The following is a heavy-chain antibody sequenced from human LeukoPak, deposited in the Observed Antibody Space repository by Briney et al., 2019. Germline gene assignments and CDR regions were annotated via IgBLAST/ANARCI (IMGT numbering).Heavy chain of an antibody. D-gene: IGHD1-14*01. J-gene: IGHJ4*02. V-gene: IGHV1-46*03. CDR3: ARESPESYYFDY. CDR2: IKPRGSST. Sequence: ASVKVSCKASGYTFTNYYIHWVRQAPGQGLEWMGIIKPRGSSTSYTQKFQGRVTMTWDTSTSTVYMDLSSLRSEDAAVYYCARESPESYYFDYWDQGTLVTVSS. CDR1: GYTFTNYY.